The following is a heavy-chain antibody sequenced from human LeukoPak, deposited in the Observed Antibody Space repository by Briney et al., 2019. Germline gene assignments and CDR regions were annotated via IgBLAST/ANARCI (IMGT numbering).Heavy chain of an antibody. CDR2: IYESGNT. CDR3: ARHYYDNTGYYYLDC. V-gene: IGHV4-38-2*01. J-gene: IGHJ4*02. D-gene: IGHD3-22*01. Sequence: KTSETLSLTCSVSGYFIRNGYYWGWIRQPPGKGLEWIGSIYESGNTDYSPSLKSRVTISVDTSKNQFSLRLNSVTAADTATYYCARHYYDNTGYYYLDCWGQGTLVTVSS. CDR1: GYFIRNGYY.